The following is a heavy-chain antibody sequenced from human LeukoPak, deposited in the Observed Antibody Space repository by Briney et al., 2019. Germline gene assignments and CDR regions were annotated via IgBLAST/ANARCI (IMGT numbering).Heavy chain of an antibody. D-gene: IGHD1-1*01. CDR1: GFTFSNYA. CDR2: ISGSGANS. J-gene: IGHJ1*01. Sequence: PGGSLRLSCAASGFTFSNYAMSWVRQAPGKGLEWVSGISGSGANSYYADSVKGRFTISRDNSKNTLCLQMNSLRADDTAVYYCARALSQQLIRYSQDWGQGTLVTVSS. CDR3: ARALSQQLIRYSQD. V-gene: IGHV3-23*01.